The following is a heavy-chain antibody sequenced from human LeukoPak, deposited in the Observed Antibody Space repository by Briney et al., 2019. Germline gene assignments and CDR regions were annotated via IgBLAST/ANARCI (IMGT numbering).Heavy chain of an antibody. Sequence: SETPSLTCTVSGGSISGYSWTWIRQPPGQGLEWIGYFHNSRTTSYNPSLTGRVIISVDTAMDQISLKLNSVTAADTAVYYCARGHLGLSPWGQVPLVTVSS. V-gene: IGHV4-59*01. CDR2: FHNSRTT. CDR1: GGSISGYS. CDR3: ARGHLGLSP. J-gene: IGHJ5*02. D-gene: IGHD3-10*01.